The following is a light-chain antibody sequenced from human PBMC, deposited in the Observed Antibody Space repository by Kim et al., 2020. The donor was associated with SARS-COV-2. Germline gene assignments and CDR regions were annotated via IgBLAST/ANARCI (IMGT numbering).Light chain of an antibody. CDR3: QQYDSSPRIT. J-gene: IGKJ5*01. Sequence: TGERAPRSSRASQSLSSSYVAWYQQKHGQAPRLLIYGAASRGNGIRDRFSGSGSGTGVTLTISRLEHEDFAVYYCQQYDSSPRITFGQGTRLEIK. V-gene: IGKV3-20*01. CDR1: QSLSSSY. CDR2: GAA.